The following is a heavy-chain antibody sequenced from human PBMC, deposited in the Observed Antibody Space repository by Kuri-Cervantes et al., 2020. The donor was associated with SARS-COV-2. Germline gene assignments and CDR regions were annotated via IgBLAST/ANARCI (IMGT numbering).Heavy chain of an antibody. CDR1: GFTFSSYS. Sequence: GESLKISCAASGFTFSSYSMNWVRQAPGKGLEWVSSISSSSYIYYADSVKGRFTISRDNAKNSLYLQMNSLRAEDTAVYYCARDLFAVWGAYYVPSNWFDPWGQGTLVTVSS. J-gene: IGHJ5*02. CDR2: ISSSSYI. CDR3: ARDLFAVWGAYYVPSNWFDP. V-gene: IGHV3-21*01. D-gene: IGHD3-16*01.